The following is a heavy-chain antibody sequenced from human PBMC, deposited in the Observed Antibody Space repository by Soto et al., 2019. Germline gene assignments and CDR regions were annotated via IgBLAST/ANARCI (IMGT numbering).Heavy chain of an antibody. V-gene: IGHV3-23*01. CDR2: ISGSGGST. D-gene: IGHD2-15*01. CDR1: GFTFSSYA. CDR3: AKEPGYCSGGSCYRGAFDI. Sequence: LRLSCAASGFTFSSYAMSWVRQAPGKGLEWVSAISGSGGSTYYADSVKGRFTISRDNSKNTLYLQMNSLRAEDTAVYYCAKEPGYCSGGSCYRGAFDIWGQGTMVTVSS. J-gene: IGHJ3*02.